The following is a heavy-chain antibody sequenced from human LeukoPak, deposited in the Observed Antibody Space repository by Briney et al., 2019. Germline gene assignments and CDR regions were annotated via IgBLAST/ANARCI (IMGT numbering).Heavy chain of an antibody. CDR2: INPNSGGT. Sequence: ASVKVSCKASGYTFTGYYMHWVRQAPGQGLEWMGWINPNSGGTNYAQKFQGRITMTRDTSISTAHMELSRLRSDDTAVYYCARGATTRYSSGWYGGFDYWGQGTLVTVSS. D-gene: IGHD6-19*01. V-gene: IGHV1-2*02. CDR1: GYTFTGYY. CDR3: ARGATTRYSSGWYGGFDY. J-gene: IGHJ4*02.